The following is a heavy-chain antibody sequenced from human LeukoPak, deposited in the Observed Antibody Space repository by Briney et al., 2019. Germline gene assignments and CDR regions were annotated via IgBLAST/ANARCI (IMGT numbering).Heavy chain of an antibody. D-gene: IGHD3-10*01. Sequence: GASLQISCQGSGSNFTFYWIAWVRQLPGKGLEWMGIIYPGDSDTRYSPSFQGQVTISADKSISTAYLQWSSLKASDTAMYYCARQDGSGTYYFDYWGQGTLVTVSS. CDR3: ARQDGSGTYYFDY. J-gene: IGHJ4*02. CDR2: IYPGDSDT. V-gene: IGHV5-51*01. CDR1: GSNFTFYW.